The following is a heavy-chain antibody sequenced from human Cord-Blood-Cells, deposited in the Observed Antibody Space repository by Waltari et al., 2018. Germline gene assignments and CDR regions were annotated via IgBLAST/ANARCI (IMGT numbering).Heavy chain of an antibody. Sequence: QVQLQESGPGLVKPSQTLSLTCTVSGGSNSRGSYYWRWIRQPAGKGLEWIGYIYTSGSTNYNPSLKSRVTISVDTSKNQFSLKLSSVTAADTAVYYCARRPFWSGYYFDYWGQGTLVTVSS. CDR3: ARRPFWSGYYFDY. CDR2: IYTSGST. J-gene: IGHJ4*02. V-gene: IGHV4-61*09. D-gene: IGHD3-3*01. CDR1: GGSNSRGSYY.